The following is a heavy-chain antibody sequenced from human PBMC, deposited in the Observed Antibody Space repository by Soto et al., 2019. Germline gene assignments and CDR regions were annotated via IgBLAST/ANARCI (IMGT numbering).Heavy chain of an antibody. J-gene: IGHJ4*02. Sequence: SGPTPVNPTRTRRLPCTFSWFSLSTSGVGVGWIRQPPGKALEWLALIYWDDDKRYSPSLKSRLTITKDTSKNQVVLTMTNMDPVDTATYYCAHQAMVRGGPDYWGQGTLVTVSS. V-gene: IGHV2-5*02. CDR1: WFSLSTSGVG. CDR3: AHQAMVRGGPDY. D-gene: IGHD3-10*01. CDR2: IYWDDDK.